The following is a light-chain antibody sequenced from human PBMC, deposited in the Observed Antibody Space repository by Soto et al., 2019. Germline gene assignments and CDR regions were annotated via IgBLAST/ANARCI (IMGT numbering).Light chain of an antibody. CDR2: KAS. J-gene: IGKJ1*01. V-gene: IGKV1-5*03. Sequence: DIQMTQSPSTLSASVGDRVTITCRASQSLSGWLAWYQQKPGKAPKLLIYKASTLESGVPSRFIGSGSGTEFSLTISSLQSDDFATYYCQQYNSLSWTFGQGTKVEIK. CDR3: QQYNSLSWT. CDR1: QSLSGW.